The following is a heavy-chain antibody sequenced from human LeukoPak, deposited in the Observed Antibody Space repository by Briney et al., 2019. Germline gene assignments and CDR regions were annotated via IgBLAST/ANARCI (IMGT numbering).Heavy chain of an antibody. J-gene: IGHJ3*02. Sequence: SETLSLTCAVSGGSISSSKWWRWVGQPPGKGLEWMGAFYHSGGTNYNPTLWSRDTISVDKSNHQFSLKLSSVTAADTAVYYCARVIVGATSGAFDIWGQGTMVTVSS. CDR2: FYHSGGT. V-gene: IGHV4-4*02. D-gene: IGHD1-26*01. CDR1: GGSISSSKW. CDR3: ARVIVGATSGAFDI.